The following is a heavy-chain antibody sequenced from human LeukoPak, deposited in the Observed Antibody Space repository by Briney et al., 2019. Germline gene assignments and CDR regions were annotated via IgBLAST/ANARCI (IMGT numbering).Heavy chain of an antibody. D-gene: IGHD6-13*01. CDR1: GGPISSYY. CDR2: IYYSGST. V-gene: IGHV4-59*08. Sequence: PSETLSLTCTVSGGPISSYYWSWIRQPPGKGLEWIGYIYYSGSTNYNPSLKSRVTISVDTSKNQFSLKLSSVTAADTAVYYCARHKYSSSWYRFDPWGQGTLVTVSS. CDR3: ARHKYSSSWYRFDP. J-gene: IGHJ5*02.